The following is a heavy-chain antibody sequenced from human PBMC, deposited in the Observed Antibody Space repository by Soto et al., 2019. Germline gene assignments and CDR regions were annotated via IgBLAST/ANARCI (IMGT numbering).Heavy chain of an antibody. J-gene: IGHJ3*02. CDR3: ARGVERITMIVVVIASPLDAFDI. Sequence: ASVKVSCKASGYTFTSYYMHWVRQAPGQGLEWMGIINPSGGSTSYAQKFQGRVTMTRDTSTSTVYMELGSLRSEDTAVYYCARGVERITMIVVVIASPLDAFDIWGQGTMVTVS. CDR1: GYTFTSYY. V-gene: IGHV1-46*01. CDR2: INPSGGST. D-gene: IGHD3-22*01.